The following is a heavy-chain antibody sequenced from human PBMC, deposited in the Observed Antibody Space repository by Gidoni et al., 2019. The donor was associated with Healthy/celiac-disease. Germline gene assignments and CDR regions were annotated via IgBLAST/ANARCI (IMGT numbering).Heavy chain of an antibody. CDR2: IYYSGST. V-gene: IGHV4-39*07. Sequence: QLQLQESGPGLVKPSETLSLTCTVSGGSISSSSYYWGWIRQPPGKGLEWIGSIYYSGSTYYNPSLKSRVTISVDTSKNQFSLKLSSVTAADTAVYYCARGWTTVVTPVPYFDHWGQGTLVTVSS. CDR1: GGSISSSSYY. CDR3: ARGWTTVVTPVPYFDH. J-gene: IGHJ4*02. D-gene: IGHD4-17*01.